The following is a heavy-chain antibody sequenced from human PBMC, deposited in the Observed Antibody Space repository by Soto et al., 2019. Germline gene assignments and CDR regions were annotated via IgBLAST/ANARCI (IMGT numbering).Heavy chain of an antibody. V-gene: IGHV4-59*01. J-gene: IGHJ4*02. CDR2: IYYSGST. Sequence: SETLSLTCTVSGGSISSYYWSWIRQPPGKGLEWIEYIYYSGSTNYNPSLKSRVTISVDTSKNQFSLKLSSVTAADTAVYYCARVVTMVRGVKLFDYWGQGTLVTVSS. D-gene: IGHD3-10*01. CDR3: ARVVTMVRGVKLFDY. CDR1: GGSISSYY.